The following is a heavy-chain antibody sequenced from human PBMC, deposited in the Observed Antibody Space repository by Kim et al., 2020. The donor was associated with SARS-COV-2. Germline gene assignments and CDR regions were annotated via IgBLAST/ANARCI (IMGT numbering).Heavy chain of an antibody. CDR3: ARGSLAAATDY. D-gene: IGHD6-13*01. CDR1: GFTFSSYS. V-gene: IGHV3-21*01. CDR2: ISSSSSYI. J-gene: IGHJ4*02. Sequence: GGSLRLSCAASGFTFSSYSMNWVRQAPGKGLEWVSSISSSSSYIYYADSVKGRFTISRDNAKNSLYLQMNSLRAEDTAVYYCARGSLAAATDYWGQGTLVTVSS.